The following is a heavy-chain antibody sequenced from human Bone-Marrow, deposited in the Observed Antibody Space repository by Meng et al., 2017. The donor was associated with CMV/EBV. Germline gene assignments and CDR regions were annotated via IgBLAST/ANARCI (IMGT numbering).Heavy chain of an antibody. CDR3: ARDVGASGWFDRPYYFDY. Sequence: SETLSPTCTVSGGSVNNGRYYWGWLRQPPGKGLEWIGNIYFSGDTYYNPSLKSRVTISLDPSKNLFSLRLSSVTAADTAGDYCARDVGASGWFDRPYYFDYWGQGTLVTVSS. J-gene: IGHJ4*02. D-gene: IGHD6-19*01. CDR1: GGSVNNGRYY. V-gene: IGHV4-39*07. CDR2: IYFSGDT.